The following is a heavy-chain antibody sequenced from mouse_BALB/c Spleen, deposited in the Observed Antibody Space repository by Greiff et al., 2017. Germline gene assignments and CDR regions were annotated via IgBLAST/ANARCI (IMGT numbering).Heavy chain of an antibody. D-gene: IGHD1-1*01. V-gene: IGHV1-54*03. Sequence: LVESGAELMKPGASVKISCKATGYTFSSYWIEWVKQRPGQGLEWIGVINPGSGGTNYNEKFKGKATLTADKSSSTAYMQLSSLTSDDSAVYFCARGAYGSSSSFAYWGQGTLVTVSA. CDR2: INPGSGGT. CDR1: GYTFSSYW. J-gene: IGHJ3*01. CDR3: ARGAYGSSSSFAY.